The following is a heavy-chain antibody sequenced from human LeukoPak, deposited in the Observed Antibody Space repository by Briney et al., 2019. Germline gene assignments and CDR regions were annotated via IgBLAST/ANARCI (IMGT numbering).Heavy chain of an antibody. CDR1: GGSISSYY. V-gene: IGHV4-59*01. J-gene: IGHJ4*02. D-gene: IGHD6-19*01. CDR3: ARDLGEDSSGWYSGFDY. Sequence: SETLSLTCTVSGGSISSYYWSWIRKPPGKGLEWIGYIYYSGSTNYNPSLKSRVTISVDTSKNQFSLKLSSVTAADTAVYYCARDLGEDSSGWYSGFDYWGQGTLVTVSS. CDR2: IYYSGST.